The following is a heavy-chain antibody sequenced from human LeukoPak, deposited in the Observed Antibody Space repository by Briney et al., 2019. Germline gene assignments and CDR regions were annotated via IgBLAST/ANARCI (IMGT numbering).Heavy chain of an antibody. J-gene: IGHJ4*02. Sequence: GGSLRLSCAASGFTFSSYAMSWVRQAPGKGLEWVSTIGSSGGGTNYADSVKGRFTISRDNSKNMLYLEMNSLRAEDTAVYYCAKIRWSPYYFDSSGQGTLVTVSS. CDR1: GFTFSSYA. CDR2: IGSSGGGT. CDR3: AKIRWSPYYFDS. V-gene: IGHV3-23*01. D-gene: IGHD4-23*01.